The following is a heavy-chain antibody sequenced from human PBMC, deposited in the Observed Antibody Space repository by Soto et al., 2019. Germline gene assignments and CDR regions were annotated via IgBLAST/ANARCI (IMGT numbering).Heavy chain of an antibody. J-gene: IGHJ6*03. CDR3: ARAPLFAGYYYYMDV. V-gene: IGHV3-21*06. CDR1: GFIFSNYK. D-gene: IGHD2-21*01. Sequence: EVQLVESGGGLVKPGGSLTLSCATSGFIFSNYKMNWVRQAPGKGLEWVSSISGTSSHIYYADSVKGRFTFSRDNAENSLYLQMNSLRAEDTAVYYCARAPLFAGYYYYMDVWGKGTTVIVSS. CDR2: ISGTSSHI.